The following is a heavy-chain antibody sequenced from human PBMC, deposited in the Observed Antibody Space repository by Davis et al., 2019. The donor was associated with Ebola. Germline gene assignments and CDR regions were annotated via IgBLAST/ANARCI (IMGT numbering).Heavy chain of an antibody. D-gene: IGHD6-13*01. Sequence: PSETLSLTCTVSGGSISSYYWSWIRQPPGKGLEWIGYIYYSGSTNSNPSLKSRVTISLDTSKMQFSLKLTSVTAADTAVYYCARIPYSFSWYGPFDIWGQGTMVTVSS. CDR1: GGSISSYY. CDR2: IYYSGST. J-gene: IGHJ3*02. V-gene: IGHV4-59*01. CDR3: ARIPYSFSWYGPFDI.